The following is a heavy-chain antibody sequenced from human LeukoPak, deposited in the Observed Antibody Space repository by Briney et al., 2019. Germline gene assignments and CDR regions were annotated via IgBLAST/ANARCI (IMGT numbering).Heavy chain of an antibody. J-gene: IGHJ4*02. D-gene: IGHD1/OR15-1a*01. V-gene: IGHV3-23*01. CDR3: ARGTSLGRPGTYYFDY. CDR1: GFTFSTHA. CDR2: LSGDGSNT. Sequence: GGSLRLSCAASGFTFSTHAMSWVRQAPGKVLEWVSSLSGDGSNTYHADSVKGRFTISRDNSRSTLYLQVNSLSAEDTAVYYCARGTSLGRPGTYYFDYWGQGALVTVSS.